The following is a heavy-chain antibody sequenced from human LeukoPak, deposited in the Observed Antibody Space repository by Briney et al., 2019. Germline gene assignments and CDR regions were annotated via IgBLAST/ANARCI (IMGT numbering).Heavy chain of an antibody. V-gene: IGHV3-33*01. CDR1: GFTFSSYG. D-gene: IGHD1-1*01. J-gene: IGHJ1*01. CDR2: IWHDGSTK. CDR3: VRDLMGSGSTTAYLHH. Sequence: GRSLRLSCAAYGFTFSSYGMHWVRQAPGKGLEWVAVIWHDGSTKYYADSVKGLFTISRDNSKNTLYLQMNSLRAEDTAVYFCVRDLMGSGSTTAYLHHWGQGTLVTVSS.